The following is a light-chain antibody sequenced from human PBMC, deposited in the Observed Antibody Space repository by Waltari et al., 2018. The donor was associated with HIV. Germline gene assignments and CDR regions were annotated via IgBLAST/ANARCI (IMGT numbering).Light chain of an antibody. J-gene: IGLJ2*01. CDR2: DNH. CDR1: TPNIGNNF. CDR3: GTWDTSLNAGV. Sequence: QSVLTQPPAVSAAPGQKVAIACSGTTPNIGNNFVCWYQKLQGTAPKLLIFDNHKRPSGVSDRFSASKSGTSATLAITGLHTGDEAEYYCGTWDTSLNAGVFGGGTKVSVL. V-gene: IGLV1-51*01.